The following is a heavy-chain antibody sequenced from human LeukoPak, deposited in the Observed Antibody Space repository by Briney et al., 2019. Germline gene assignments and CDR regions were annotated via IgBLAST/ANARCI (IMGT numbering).Heavy chain of an antibody. V-gene: IGHV3-30*02. CDR3: AKEGGSYSNKATFDY. J-gene: IGHJ4*02. CDR1: GFTFSSYG. CDR2: IRYDGSNK. Sequence: GGSLRLSCAASGFTFSSYGMHWVRQAPGKGLEWVAFIRYDGSNKYYADPVKGRFTISRDNSKNTLYLQMNSLRAEDTAVYYCAKEGGSYSNKATFDYWGQGTLVTVSS. D-gene: IGHD1-26*01.